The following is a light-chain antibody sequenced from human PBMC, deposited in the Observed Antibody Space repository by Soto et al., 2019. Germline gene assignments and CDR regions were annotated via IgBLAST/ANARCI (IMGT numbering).Light chain of an antibody. V-gene: IGKV4-1*01. CDR1: QSVLYSSNNNNY. CDR2: WAS. J-gene: IGKJ1*01. CDR3: QQYYSTPPT. Sequence: DIVMTQSPDSLAVSLGERATINCKSSQSVLYSSNNNNYLAWYQQKPGQPPKLLIYWASTRESGVPDRFSGSGSGPDFTLTISSLQAEDVAVYYCQQYYSTPPTFGQGTKVEIK.